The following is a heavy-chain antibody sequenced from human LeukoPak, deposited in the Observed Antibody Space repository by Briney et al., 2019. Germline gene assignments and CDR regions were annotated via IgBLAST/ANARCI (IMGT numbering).Heavy chain of an antibody. CDR2: IYTSGST. CDR3: ARDTRGYNWNSDALDI. CDR1: GGSISSYY. Sequence: SETLSLTCTVSGGSISSYYWSWIRQPAGKGLEWIGRIYTSGSTNYNPSLKSRVTMSVDTSKNQFSLKLSSVTAADTAVYYCARDTRGYNWNSDALDIWGQGTMVTVSS. V-gene: IGHV4-4*07. D-gene: IGHD1/OR15-1a*01. J-gene: IGHJ3*02.